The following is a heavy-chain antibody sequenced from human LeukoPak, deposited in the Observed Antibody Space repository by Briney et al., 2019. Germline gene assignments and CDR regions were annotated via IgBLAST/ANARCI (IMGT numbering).Heavy chain of an antibody. CDR3: AREVYCTNGVCYSS. D-gene: IGHD2-8*01. J-gene: IGHJ5*02. Sequence: PGGSLRLSCAASGFTFSSYSMNWVRQAPGKGLEWVSSISSSSSYIYYADSVKGRFTISRDNAKNSLYLQMNSLRAEGTAVYYCAREVYCTNGVCYSSWGQGTLVTVSS. CDR1: GFTFSSYS. CDR2: ISSSSSYI. V-gene: IGHV3-21*01.